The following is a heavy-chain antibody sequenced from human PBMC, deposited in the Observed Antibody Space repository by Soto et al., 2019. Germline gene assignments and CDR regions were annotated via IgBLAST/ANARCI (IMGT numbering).Heavy chain of an antibody. J-gene: IGHJ4*02. Sequence: QVQLVQSGAEVRKPGSSVKVSCKASGGTFSRHSVSWVRQAPGQGLEWMGGSIPIFGTANYAQKFQGRVTIIADESTSTIYMELSSLRSEDTAIYYCARGWGYETTDYYYAYWGQGTLLVVSS. V-gene: IGHV1-69*01. CDR3: ARGWGYETTDYYYAY. CDR2: SIPIFGTA. CDR1: GGTFSRHS. D-gene: IGHD3-16*01.